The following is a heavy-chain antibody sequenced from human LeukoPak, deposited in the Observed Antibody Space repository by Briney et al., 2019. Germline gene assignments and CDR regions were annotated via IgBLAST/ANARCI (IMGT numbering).Heavy chain of an antibody. CDR2: ITSSSSYT. J-gene: IGHJ4*02. D-gene: IGHD2-8*01. CDR1: GFTFSTYN. CDR3: ASRGLINN. Sequence: GGSLRLSCAASGFTFSTYNMNWVRQAPGKGLEWVSSITSSSSYTFYADSVKGRFTISRDNAKSSLYLQMNSLRAEDTAVYYCASRGLINNWGQGTLVTVSS. V-gene: IGHV3-21*01.